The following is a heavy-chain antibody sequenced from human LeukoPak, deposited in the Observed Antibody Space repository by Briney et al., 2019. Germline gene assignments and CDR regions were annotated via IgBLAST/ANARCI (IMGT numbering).Heavy chain of an antibody. CDR3: ARETDYGDYVGY. CDR2: ISWNSAFI. Sequence: PGRSLRLSCAASGFTFDDYAMHWVRQAPGKGLEWVSGISWNSAFIGYADSVKGRFTISRDNANNSLYLQMNSLRTDDTAVYYCARETDYGDYVGYWGLGTLVTVSS. V-gene: IGHV3-9*01. CDR1: GFTFDDYA. J-gene: IGHJ4*02. D-gene: IGHD4-17*01.